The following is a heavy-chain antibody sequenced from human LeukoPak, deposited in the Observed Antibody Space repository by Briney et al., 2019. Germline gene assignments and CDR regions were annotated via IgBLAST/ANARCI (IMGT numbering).Heavy chain of an antibody. D-gene: IGHD2-2*01. CDR3: ARDIGPYCPSSSCYVSAY. CDR1: GFTFSSYW. Sequence: QPGGSLRLSCAASGFTFSSYWMHWVRQAPGKGLVWVSRVNSDGRGTSYADSVKGRFTISRDNSKNTLYLQMNSLRAEDTAVYYCARDIGPYCPSSSCYVSAYWGQGTLVTVSS. V-gene: IGHV3-74*01. J-gene: IGHJ4*02. CDR2: VNSDGRGT.